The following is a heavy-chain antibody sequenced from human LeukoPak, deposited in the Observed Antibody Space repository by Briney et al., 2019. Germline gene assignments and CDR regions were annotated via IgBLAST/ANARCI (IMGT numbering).Heavy chain of an antibody. CDR3: ARAAYDFWSGYSYYFDY. Sequence: SETLSLTCAVYGGSFSGYYWSWIRQPPGKGLEWIGYIYYSGSTNYNPSLKSRVTISVDTSKNQFSLKLSSVTAADTAVYYCARAAYDFWSGYSYYFDYWGQGTLVTVSS. D-gene: IGHD3-3*01. V-gene: IGHV4-59*01. J-gene: IGHJ4*02. CDR2: IYYSGST. CDR1: GGSFSGYY.